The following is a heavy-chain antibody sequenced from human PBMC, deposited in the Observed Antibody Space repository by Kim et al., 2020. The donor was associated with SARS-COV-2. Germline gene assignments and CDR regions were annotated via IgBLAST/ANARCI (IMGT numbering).Heavy chain of an antibody. J-gene: IGHJ4*02. V-gene: IGHV3-48*02. D-gene: IGHD1-26*01. CDR3: ASFPGWGATNSFDY. Sequence: ADSVKGRFTIHRDNAKNSLYLQMNSLRDEDTAVYYCASFPGWGATNSFDYWGQGTLVTVSS.